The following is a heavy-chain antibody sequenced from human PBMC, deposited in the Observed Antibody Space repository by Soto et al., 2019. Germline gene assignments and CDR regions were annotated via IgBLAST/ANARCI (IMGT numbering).Heavy chain of an antibody. CDR3: AIAAYGDDDY. Sequence: QLQLVQSGPEAKKPGASVKVSCKASGYTFATSTISWLRQAPGHGPEWMGWINAYRGNTNYAQNLQGSLTMNTDTSTSTAYMELRSLTTDATAIYYCAIAAYGDDDYWVQGPLVTVSS. D-gene: IGHD4-17*01. J-gene: IGHJ4*02. CDR1: GYTFATST. V-gene: IGHV1-18*01. CDR2: INAYRGNT.